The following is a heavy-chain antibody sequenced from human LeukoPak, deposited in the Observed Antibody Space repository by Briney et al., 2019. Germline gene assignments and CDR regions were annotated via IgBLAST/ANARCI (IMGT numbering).Heavy chain of an antibody. Sequence: GGSLRLSCAASGFTSSTYWMSWVPQAPGKGPERVANIKQDGSEKYYVDSVKGRFTISRDNAKNSLYLQMNSLRAEDTAVYYCAKEGEYCSGGSCRRGYYFDYWGQGTLVTVSS. CDR1: GFTSSTYW. CDR3: AKEGEYCSGGSCRRGYYFDY. D-gene: IGHD2-15*01. V-gene: IGHV3-7*01. J-gene: IGHJ4*02. CDR2: IKQDGSEK.